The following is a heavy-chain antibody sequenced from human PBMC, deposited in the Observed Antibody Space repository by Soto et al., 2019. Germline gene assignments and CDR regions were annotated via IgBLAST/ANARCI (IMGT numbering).Heavy chain of an antibody. CDR3: AKDLGYDGSGIEI. Sequence: EVQLLESGGGSRQPGGSLRLSCAVSGFIFSNYGMSWVRQAPGKGLEWVSATSGSGDATYYADSVKGRFTISRDNPKNTLYVEMSSLRVEDTAVYYCAKDLGYDGSGIEIWGQGTLVTVSP. D-gene: IGHD3-10*01. V-gene: IGHV3-23*01. CDR2: TSGSGDAT. CDR1: GFIFSNYG. J-gene: IGHJ4*02.